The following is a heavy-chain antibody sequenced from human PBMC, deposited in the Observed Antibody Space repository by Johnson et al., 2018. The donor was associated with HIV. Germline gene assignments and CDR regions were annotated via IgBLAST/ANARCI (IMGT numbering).Heavy chain of an antibody. CDR2: ISYDGSDK. CDR3: AKDRGLLDAFDI. V-gene: IGHV3-30-3*01. Sequence: QVQLVESGGGVVQPGGSLRLSCAASGFTFSSFAIHWVRQAPGKGLEWVAVISYDGSDKYNADSVKGRFIISRDNSQNTLSLQMNSLRAEDTAVYYCAKDRGLLDAFDIWGQGTMVTVSS. J-gene: IGHJ3*02. CDR1: GFTFSSFA.